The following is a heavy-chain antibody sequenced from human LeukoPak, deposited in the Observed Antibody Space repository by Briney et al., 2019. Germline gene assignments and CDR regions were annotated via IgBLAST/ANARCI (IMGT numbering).Heavy chain of an antibody. CDR2: TYNRSKWYS. D-gene: IGHD3-10*01. Sequence: PSHTLSLTCAISGVNVSSNSATWSCTRQSPSRGLEWLELTYNRSKWYSDYAVSVRSRLTINPDTSKNQFSLQLNSVTPDDTAVYYCARGVGAAWKAFDYWGQGTLVTVSS. CDR3: ARGVGAAWKAFDY. V-gene: IGHV6-1*01. J-gene: IGHJ4*02. CDR1: GVNVSSNSAT.